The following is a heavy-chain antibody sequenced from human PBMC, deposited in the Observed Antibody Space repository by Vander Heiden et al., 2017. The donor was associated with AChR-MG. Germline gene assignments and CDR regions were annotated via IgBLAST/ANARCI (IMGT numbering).Heavy chain of an antibody. CDR2: IIPIFGTA. CDR1: GGTFSSYA. V-gene: IGHV1-69*01. D-gene: IGHD3-10*01. Sequence: QVQLVQSGAEVKKPGSSVKVSCKASGGTFSSYAISWVRQAPGQGLEWMGGIIPIFGTANDAQKFQGRVTITADESTSTAYMELSSLRSEDTAVYYCARDQTMVRGGTKGGFDPWGQGTLVTVSS. CDR3: ARDQTMVRGGTKGGFDP. J-gene: IGHJ5*02.